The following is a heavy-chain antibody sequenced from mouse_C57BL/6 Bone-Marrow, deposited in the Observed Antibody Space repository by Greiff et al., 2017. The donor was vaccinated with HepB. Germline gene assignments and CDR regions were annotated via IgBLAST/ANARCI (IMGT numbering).Heavy chain of an antibody. D-gene: IGHD2-1*01. Sequence: QVTLKESGPGILQSSQTLSLTCSFSGFSLSTSGMGVSWIRQPSGKGLEWLAHIYWDDDKRYNPSLKSRLTISKDTSRNQVFLKITSVDTADTATYYCARKGRDGNYLAYWGQGTLVTVSA. J-gene: IGHJ3*01. CDR2: IYWDDDK. CDR1: GFSLSTSGMG. V-gene: IGHV8-12*01. CDR3: ARKGRDGNYLAY.